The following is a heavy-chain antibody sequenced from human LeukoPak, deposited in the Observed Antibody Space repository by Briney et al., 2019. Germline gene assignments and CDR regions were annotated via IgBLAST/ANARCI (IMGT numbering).Heavy chain of an antibody. CDR3: AKALGAAAGQSYGMDV. CDR2: ISSSSTTI. J-gene: IGHJ6*02. Sequence: GGSLRLSCAASGFTFSDYSMNWVRQAPGKGLEWVSYISSSSTTIFYADSVKGRFTISRDNSKNTLYLQMNSLRAEDTAVYYCAKALGAAAGQSYGMDVWGQGTTVTVSS. D-gene: IGHD6-13*01. V-gene: IGHV3-48*01. CDR1: GFTFSDYS.